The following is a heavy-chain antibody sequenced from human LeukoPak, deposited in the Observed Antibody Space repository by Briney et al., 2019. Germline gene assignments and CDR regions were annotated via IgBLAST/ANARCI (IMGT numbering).Heavy chain of an antibody. CDR3: ASDYYDFWSGYFDY. J-gene: IGHJ4*02. CDR2: IKQDGSEK. V-gene: IGHV3-7*01. D-gene: IGHD3-3*01. Sequence: PGGSLRLSCAASGFTFSSYAMSWVRQAPGKGLEWVANIKQDGSEKYYVDSVKGRFTISRDNAKNSLYLQMNSLRAEDTAVYYCASDYYDFWSGYFDYWGQGTLVTVSS. CDR1: GFTFSSYA.